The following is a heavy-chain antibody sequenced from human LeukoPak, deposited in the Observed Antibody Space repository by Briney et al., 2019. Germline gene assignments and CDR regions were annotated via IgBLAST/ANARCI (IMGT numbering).Heavy chain of an antibody. Sequence: WGSLRLSCAASGFTFSSYAMHWVRQAPGKGLEWVAVISYDGSNKYYADSVKGRFTISRDNSKNTLYLQMNSLRAEDTAVYYCARNPLVYCSGGSCYVRDYYYYGMDVWGQGTTVTVSS. D-gene: IGHD2-15*01. CDR1: GFTFSSYA. CDR3: ARNPLVYCSGGSCYVRDYYYYGMDV. CDR2: ISYDGSNK. V-gene: IGHV3-30-3*01. J-gene: IGHJ6*02.